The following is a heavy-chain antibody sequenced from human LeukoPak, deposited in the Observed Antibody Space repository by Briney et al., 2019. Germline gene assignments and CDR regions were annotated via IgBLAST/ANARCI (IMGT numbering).Heavy chain of an antibody. CDR2: ISGSGYTT. J-gene: IGHJ1*01. CDR3: AKDWSPRWLVLRDDTEYFHH. D-gene: IGHD6-19*01. V-gene: IGHV3-23*01. CDR1: GFTFSSYA. Sequence: GGSLRLSCAASGFTFSSYALSWVRQAPGKGLEWVSTISGSGYTTYYADSVKGRFTISRDNSENTLYLQMSSLRAEDTAVYSCAKDWSPRWLVLRDDTEYFHHWGQGTLVTVSS.